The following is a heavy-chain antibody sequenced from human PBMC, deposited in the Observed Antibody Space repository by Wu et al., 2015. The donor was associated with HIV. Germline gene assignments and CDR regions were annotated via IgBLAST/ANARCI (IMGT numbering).Heavy chain of an antibody. CDR3: ARDELFRVDDSLDL. Sequence: QVQLVQSGPEVKQPGASVKVSCKASGYTLTDYFIHWVRQAPGQRLEWMGWVNTNTGGTKYAQKFQGRVTMTRDTSISTAYMELSSLRSDDTAIYYCARDELFRVDDSLDLWGQGTMVTGLF. V-gene: IGHV1-2*02. J-gene: IGHJ3*01. CDR1: GYTLTDYF. CDR2: VNTNTGGT. D-gene: IGHD2-21*01.